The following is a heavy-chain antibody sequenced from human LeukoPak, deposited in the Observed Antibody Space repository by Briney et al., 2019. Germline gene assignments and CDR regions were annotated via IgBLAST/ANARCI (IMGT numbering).Heavy chain of an antibody. D-gene: IGHD1-26*01. CDR1: GGTSSSYA. Sequence: VASVKVSCKASGGTSSSYAISWVRQAPGQGLEWMGGIIPIFGTANYAQKFQGSVTITTDESTSTAYMELSSLRSEDTAVYYCARERGATEGNYYYMDVWGKGTTVTVSS. J-gene: IGHJ6*03. CDR3: ARERGATEGNYYYMDV. V-gene: IGHV1-69*05. CDR2: IIPIFGTA.